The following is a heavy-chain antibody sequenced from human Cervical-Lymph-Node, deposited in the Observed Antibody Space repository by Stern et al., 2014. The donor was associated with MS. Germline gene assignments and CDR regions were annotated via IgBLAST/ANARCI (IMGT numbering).Heavy chain of an antibody. D-gene: IGHD6-13*01. Sequence: VQLVESGGGVVQPGRSLRLSCAASGFTFSSYAMHWVRQAPGKGLEWVAVISYDGSNKYYADYVKGRFTISRDNSKNTLYLQMNSLRAEDTAVYYCARPPPPLPEQQLGYYFDYWGQGTLVTVSS. CDR2: ISYDGSNK. CDR3: ARPPPPLPEQQLGYYFDY. J-gene: IGHJ4*02. V-gene: IGHV3-30*01. CDR1: GFTFSSYA.